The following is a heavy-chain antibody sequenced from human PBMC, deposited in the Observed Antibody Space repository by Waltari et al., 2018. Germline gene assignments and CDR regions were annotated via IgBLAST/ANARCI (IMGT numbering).Heavy chain of an antibody. CDR2: ISSSRSDI. Sequence: EVQLVESGGGLVKHGGSLRLSCAASGFTFSSYSMNWVRQAPGKGLEWVSSISSSRSDIYYADSVKGRFTIARDNDKNSLYLQMNSLRAEDTAVYYCARATTVVRGPDYWGQGTLVTLSS. CDR1: GFTFSSYS. CDR3: ARATTVVRGPDY. V-gene: IGHV3-21*01. J-gene: IGHJ4*02. D-gene: IGHD4-17*01.